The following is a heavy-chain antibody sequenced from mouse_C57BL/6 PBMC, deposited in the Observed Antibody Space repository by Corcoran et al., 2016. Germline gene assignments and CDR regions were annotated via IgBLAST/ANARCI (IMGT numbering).Heavy chain of an antibody. V-gene: IGHV1-26*01. D-gene: IGHD2-3*01. CDR2: INPNNGGT. J-gene: IGHJ3*01. Sequence: EVQLQQSGPELVKPGASVKISCKASGYTFTDYYMNWVKQSHGKSLEWIGDINPNNGGTSYNQKFKGKATLTVDKSSSTAYMERRSLTSEDSAVYYCARRWLLAYWGQGTLVTVSA. CDR1: GYTFTDYY. CDR3: ARRWLLAY.